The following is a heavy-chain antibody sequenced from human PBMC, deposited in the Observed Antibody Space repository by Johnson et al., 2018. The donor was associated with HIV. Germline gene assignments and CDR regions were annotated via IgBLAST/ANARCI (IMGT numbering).Heavy chain of an antibody. D-gene: IGHD2-21*02. CDR3: ARDLLIAYCGGDCWDAFDI. CDR1: GFTFSTYW. CDR2: IKPDGSDK. Sequence: VQLVESGGGLVQPGGSLRLSCVASGFTFSTYWMSWVRQAPGKGLEWVANIKPDGSDKYYVESVKGRFTISRDNAKNSLDLHMNSLRAEDTAVYYCARDLLIAYCGGDCWDAFDIWGQGTMVTVSS. V-gene: IGHV3-7*01. J-gene: IGHJ3*02.